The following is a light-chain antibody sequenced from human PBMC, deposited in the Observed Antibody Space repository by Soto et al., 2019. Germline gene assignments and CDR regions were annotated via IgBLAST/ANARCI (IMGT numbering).Light chain of an antibody. J-gene: IGKJ5*01. CDR3: QNYNNAPIT. Sequence: DIQMTQSPSSLSASVGDRVTVTCRASQGISNYLAWFQQKPGKVPKLLIYDASTLQSGVPSRFRGSGSGTDFTLTISSLQPEDVATYYCQNYNNAPITFGQGTRLEIK. CDR1: QGISNY. V-gene: IGKV1-27*01. CDR2: DAS.